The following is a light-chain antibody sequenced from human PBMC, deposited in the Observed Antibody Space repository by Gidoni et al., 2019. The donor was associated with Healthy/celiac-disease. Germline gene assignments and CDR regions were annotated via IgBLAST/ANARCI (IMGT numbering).Light chain of an antibody. CDR2: DVR. Sequence: QSALTQPRSVSGSPGQPDTLSCTGTSSYVDGYNYVSWYQQHPGKAPKLMVYDVRKRPSGVPDRFSGSKSGNTASLTITGRQAEDEADYYCCSYAGSYSWVFGGGTKLTVL. CDR3: CSYAGSYSWV. CDR1: SSYVDGYNY. J-gene: IGLJ3*02. V-gene: IGLV2-11*01.